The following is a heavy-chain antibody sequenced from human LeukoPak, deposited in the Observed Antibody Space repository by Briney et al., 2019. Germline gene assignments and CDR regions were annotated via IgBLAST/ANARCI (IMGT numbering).Heavy chain of an antibody. CDR2: ISGSGGTT. J-gene: IGHJ4*02. V-gene: IGHV3-23*01. Sequence: QSGGSLRLSCAASGFTFSSYAMSWVRQAPGKGLEWVSAISGSGGTTYYEDSVKGRFTISRDNSKNTLYLQMNSLRAEDTAVYYCAKDLVRDYTGGVDYWGQGTLVTVSS. CDR1: GFTFSSYA. D-gene: IGHD3-16*01. CDR3: AKDLVRDYTGGVDY.